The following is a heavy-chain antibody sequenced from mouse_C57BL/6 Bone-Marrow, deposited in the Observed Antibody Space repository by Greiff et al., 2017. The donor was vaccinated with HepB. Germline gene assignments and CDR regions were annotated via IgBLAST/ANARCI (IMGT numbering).Heavy chain of an antibody. CDR3: ASEGEGFAY. CDR1: GFTFSDYG. D-gene: IGHD2-13*01. J-gene: IGHJ3*01. CDR2: ISSGSSTI. Sequence: EVKVVESGGGLVKPGGSLKLSCAASGFTFSDYGMHWVRQAPEKGLEWVAYISSGSSTIYYADTVKGRFTISRDNAKNTLFLQMTSLRSEDTAMYYCASEGEGFAYWGQGTLVTVSA. V-gene: IGHV5-17*01.